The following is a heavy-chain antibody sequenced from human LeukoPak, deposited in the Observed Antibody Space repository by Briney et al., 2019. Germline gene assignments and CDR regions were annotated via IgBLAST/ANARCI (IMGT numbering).Heavy chain of an antibody. V-gene: IGHV1-2*02. CDR2: INPNSGGT. CDR3: ARYCSGGSCYDY. CDR1: GYTFTGYY. D-gene: IGHD2-15*01. Sequence: RASVKVSCKASGYTFTGYYMHWVRQAPGQGLEWMGWINPNSGGTNYAQKFQGRVTMTRDTSISTAYMELSRLRSDDTAVYYCARYCSGGSCYDYWGQGTLVTVSS. J-gene: IGHJ4*02.